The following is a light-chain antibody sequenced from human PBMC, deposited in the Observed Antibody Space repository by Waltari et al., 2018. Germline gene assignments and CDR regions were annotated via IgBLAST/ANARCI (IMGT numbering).Light chain of an antibody. CDR3: CSYAGLGIYV. V-gene: IGLV2-23*02. J-gene: IGLJ1*01. Sequence: QSGLTQPASVSGSPGQSITISCTGTSSDAGNYNLVSWYQQYPGKAPKLMVYEVTKRTLGVSDRFSGSKSGNTASLTIYGLQSEDEADYYCCSYAGLGIYVFGTGTKVTVL. CDR1: SSDAGNYNL. CDR2: EVT.